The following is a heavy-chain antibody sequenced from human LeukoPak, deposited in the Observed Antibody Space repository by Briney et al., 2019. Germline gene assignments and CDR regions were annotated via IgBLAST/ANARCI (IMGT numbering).Heavy chain of an antibody. J-gene: IGHJ4*02. CDR1: GFTFSSYS. CDR2: ISSSSSTI. Sequence: GGSLRLSCAASGFTFSSYSIDWVRQVPGKGLEWLSYISSSSSTIYYADSVKGQFTISRDDAKNSVYLQMNSLRAEDTAVYYCARVWSSGYTKDYWGQGTLVTVSS. CDR3: ARVWSSGYTKDY. D-gene: IGHD3-22*01. V-gene: IGHV3-48*04.